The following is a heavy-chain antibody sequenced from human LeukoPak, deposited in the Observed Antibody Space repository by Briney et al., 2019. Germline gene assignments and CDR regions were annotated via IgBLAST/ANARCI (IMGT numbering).Heavy chain of an antibody. V-gene: IGHV4-59*01. CDR2: IYYSGST. CDR3: ARGSSGDGSGSYYNEDPENWFDP. D-gene: IGHD3-10*01. Sequence: SETLSLTCTVSSGSINNYYWSWIRQPPGKGLEWIGYIYYSGSTNYNPSLKSRVTISLDTSKNQFSLKLSSVTAADTAVYYCARGSSGDGSGSYYNEDPENWFDPWGQGTLVTVSS. CDR1: SGSINNYY. J-gene: IGHJ5*02.